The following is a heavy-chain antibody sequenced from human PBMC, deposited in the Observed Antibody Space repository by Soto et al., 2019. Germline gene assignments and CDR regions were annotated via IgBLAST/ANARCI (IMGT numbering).Heavy chain of an antibody. D-gene: IGHD2-2*01. CDR3: ARGPQPPAARYYYYYYMDV. CDR2: MSPNNGNT. V-gene: IGHV1-8*02. CDR1: GYTFTSYG. J-gene: IGHJ6*03. Sequence: ASVKVSCKASGYTFTSYGISWVRQAPGQGLEWMGWMSPNNGNTSYAQKFQGRVTMTRSTSISTAYMELSSLRSEDTAVYYCARGPQPPAARYYYYYYMDVWGKGTTVTVSS.